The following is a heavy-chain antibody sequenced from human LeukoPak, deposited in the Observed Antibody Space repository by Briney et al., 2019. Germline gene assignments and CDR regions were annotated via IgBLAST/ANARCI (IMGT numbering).Heavy chain of an antibody. D-gene: IGHD3-10*01. Sequence: PGGSLRLSCAASGFTFSNYAMHWVRQAPGKGLEWVAVISNVETNTYYADSVKGRFTISRDNSKNTLYLQLNSLRAEDTSVYYCARDSTYYYASGSSGPHYSDSWGQGTLVTVSS. CDR1: GFTFSNYA. CDR2: ISNVETNT. CDR3: ARDSTYYYASGSSGPHYSDS. J-gene: IGHJ4*02. V-gene: IGHV3-30*01.